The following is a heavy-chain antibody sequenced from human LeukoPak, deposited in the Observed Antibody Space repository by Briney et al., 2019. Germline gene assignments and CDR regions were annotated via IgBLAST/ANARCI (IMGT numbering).Heavy chain of an antibody. V-gene: IGHV1-18*01. J-gene: IGHJ4*02. D-gene: IGHD2-2*01. CDR3: ARKGYCSSTSRSLCDY. Sequence: ASVKVSCKASGYTFTNYGISWVRQAPGQGLEWMGWISGYNGNTNYAQKLQGRVTMTTDTSTSTAYMELRSLRSDDTAVYYCARKGYCSSTSRSLCDYWGQGTLVTVSS. CDR1: GYTFTNYG. CDR2: ISGYNGNT.